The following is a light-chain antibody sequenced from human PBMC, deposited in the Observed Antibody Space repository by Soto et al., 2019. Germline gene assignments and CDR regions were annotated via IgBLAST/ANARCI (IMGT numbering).Light chain of an antibody. J-gene: IGKJ2*01. CDR2: AAA. V-gene: IGKV1-8*01. Sequence: AIRMTQSPSSFSASTGDRVTITCRASQGISSYLAWYQQKPGKAPKLLIYAAATLQRGAPSRFSASGSGTDFTLTISRLQSEDFATYYCQQYLSYPYTFGQGTKLKI. CDR3: QQYLSYPYT. CDR1: QGISSY.